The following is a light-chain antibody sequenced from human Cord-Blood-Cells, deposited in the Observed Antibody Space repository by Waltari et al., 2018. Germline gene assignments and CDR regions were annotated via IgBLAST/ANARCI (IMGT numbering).Light chain of an antibody. CDR2: AAS. V-gene: IGKV1-39*01. J-gene: IGKJ2*01. Sequence: DIQLTQSPSSLSASVGDRVTITCRASQSISSYLNWYQQKPGKAPKLLIYAASSLQSGVPSMFSGSGSWTDFTLTISSLQPEDFATYYCQQSYSTPLLFGQGTKLEIK. CDR3: QQSYSTPLL. CDR1: QSISSY.